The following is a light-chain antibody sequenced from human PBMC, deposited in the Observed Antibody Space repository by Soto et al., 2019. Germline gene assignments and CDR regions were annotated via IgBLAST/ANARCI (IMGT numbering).Light chain of an antibody. J-gene: IGKJ1*01. CDR3: QQRSNWPPTWT. CDR1: QSVSSY. Sequence: EIVLTQSPATLSLSPGERATLSCRASQSVSSYLAWYQQKPGQAPRLLIYDTSNRATGIPARFSGGGSGTDFTLTISSLEPEDFAFYYCQQRSNWPPTWTFGQGTKVEIK. V-gene: IGKV3-11*01. CDR2: DTS.